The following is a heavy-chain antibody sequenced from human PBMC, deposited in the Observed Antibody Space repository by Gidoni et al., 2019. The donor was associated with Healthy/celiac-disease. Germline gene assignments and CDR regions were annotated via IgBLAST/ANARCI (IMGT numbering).Heavy chain of an antibody. J-gene: IGHJ5*02. V-gene: IGHV1-2*06. CDR2: INPNSGGT. CDR3: ARESFPMITFGGVIAL. Sequence: QVQLVQSGAEVKKPGASVKVSCKASGYTFTGYYMHWVRQAPGQGLEWMGRINPNSGGTNYAQKFQGRVTMTRDTSISTAYMELSRLRSDDTAVYYCARESFPMITFGGVIALWGQGTLVTVSS. CDR1: GYTFTGYY. D-gene: IGHD3-16*01.